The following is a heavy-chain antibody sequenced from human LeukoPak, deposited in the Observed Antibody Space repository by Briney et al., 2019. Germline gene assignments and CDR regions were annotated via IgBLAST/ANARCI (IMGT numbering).Heavy chain of an antibody. J-gene: IGHJ4*02. CDR1: GGSFSGYY. CDR3: ARGRMAAHTLDY. D-gene: IGHD6-6*01. CDR2: INHSGST. Sequence: PSETLSLTCAVYGGSFSGYYWSWIRQPPGKGLEWIGEINHSGSTNYNPSLKSRVTISVDTSKNQFSLKLSSVTAADTAVYYCARGRMAAHTLDYWGQGTLVTVSS. V-gene: IGHV4-34*01.